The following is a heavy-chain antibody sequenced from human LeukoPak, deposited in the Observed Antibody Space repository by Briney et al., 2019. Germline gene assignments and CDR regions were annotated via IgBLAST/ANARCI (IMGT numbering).Heavy chain of an antibody. V-gene: IGHV4-59*01. D-gene: IGHD1-14*01. Sequence: SETLSLTCTVSGGSISSYYWSWIRQPPGKGLECIGYIYYSGSTNYNPSLKSRVTISVDTSKNQFSLKVSSVTAADTAVYYCARVTGGGDYYGMDVWGQGTTVTVSS. J-gene: IGHJ6*02. CDR3: ARVTGGGDYYGMDV. CDR2: IYYSGST. CDR1: GGSISSYY.